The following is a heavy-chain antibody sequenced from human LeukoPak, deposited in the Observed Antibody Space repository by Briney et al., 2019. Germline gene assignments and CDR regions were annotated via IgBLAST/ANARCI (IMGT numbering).Heavy chain of an antibody. CDR1: GFTFDDYG. D-gene: IGHD5-12*01. J-gene: IGHJ3*02. CDR3: ARAGGSDAFDI. CDR2: INWNGGST. Sequence: RPGGSLRLSCAASGFTFDDYGMSWVRQAPGKGLEWVSGINWNGGSTGYADSVKGRFTISRDNAKNFLHLQMNSLRAEDTALYYRARAGGSDAFDIWGQGTMVTVSS. V-gene: IGHV3-20*04.